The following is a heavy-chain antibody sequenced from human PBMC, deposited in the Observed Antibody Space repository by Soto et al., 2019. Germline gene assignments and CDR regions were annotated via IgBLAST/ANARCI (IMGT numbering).Heavy chain of an antibody. J-gene: IGHJ4*02. CDR2: ISGSGGST. CDR1: GFTFSTYA. Sequence: EVQLLESGGGLVQPGGSLRLSCAASGFTFSTYAMSWVRQAPGKGLEWVSAISGSGGSTYSAYSVKGRFTISRDNYKNTRYLQMNSLRAEDTAVYYCAKDALLVTPYYFDFLSQGTVVTVSS. D-gene: IGHD2-8*02. V-gene: IGHV3-23*01. CDR3: AKDALLVTPYYFDF.